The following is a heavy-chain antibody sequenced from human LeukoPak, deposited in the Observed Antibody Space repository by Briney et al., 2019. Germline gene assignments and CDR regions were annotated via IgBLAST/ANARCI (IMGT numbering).Heavy chain of an antibody. Sequence: PGGSLRLSCAASGFTFSGYSLNWVRQAPGKGLEWVSSISSGSGYIYYADSVKGRFTISRDNAKTSLYLQMNSLRAEDTAVYYCARDTLDSSGYYSISWGQGTLVTVSS. J-gene: IGHJ4*02. CDR3: ARDTLDSSGYYSIS. V-gene: IGHV3-21*01. CDR2: ISSGSGYI. CDR1: GFTFSGYS. D-gene: IGHD3-22*01.